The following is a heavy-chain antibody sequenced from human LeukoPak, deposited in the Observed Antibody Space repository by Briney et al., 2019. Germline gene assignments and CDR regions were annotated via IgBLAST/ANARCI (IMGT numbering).Heavy chain of an antibody. CDR1: RFTFDDYG. D-gene: IGHD6-13*01. Sequence: PGGSLRLSCAASRFTFDDYGMSWVRQAPGKGLEWVSGINWDGGSTGYADSVKGRFTISRDNAKNSLYLQMNSLRAEDTALYYCARTKQQLVLDAFDIWGQGTMVTVSS. J-gene: IGHJ3*02. CDR2: INWDGGST. V-gene: IGHV3-20*04. CDR3: ARTKQQLVLDAFDI.